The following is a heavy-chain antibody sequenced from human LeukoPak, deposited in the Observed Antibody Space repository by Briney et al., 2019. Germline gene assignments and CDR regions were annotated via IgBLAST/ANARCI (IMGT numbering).Heavy chain of an antibody. V-gene: IGHV1-18*01. CDR2: ISAYNGNT. J-gene: IGHJ6*02. D-gene: IGHD6-13*01. Sequence: ASVKVSCKASGGTFSSYAISWVRQAPGQGLEWMGWISAYNGNTNYAQKLQGRVTMTTDTSTSTAYMELRSLRSDDTAVYYCARDQGWRAAGIYYGMDVWGQGTTVTVSS. CDR3: ARDQGWRAAGIYYGMDV. CDR1: GGTFSSYA.